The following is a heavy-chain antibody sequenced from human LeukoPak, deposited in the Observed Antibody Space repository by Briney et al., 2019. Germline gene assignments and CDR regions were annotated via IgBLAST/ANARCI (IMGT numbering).Heavy chain of an antibody. CDR3: ARGRVSSSTWYSTYYYFFYMDF. Sequence: SETLSLTCTVSGGSISGYYWSWIRQPPGKGLEWIGYVDHTGSTKFNPSLNGRVSISRDTSKNFFSLRLRSVTAADTAVYFCARGRVSSSTWYSTYYYFFYMDFWGKGTTVTVSS. CDR2: VDHTGST. D-gene: IGHD4-11*01. CDR1: GGSISGYY. J-gene: IGHJ6*03. V-gene: IGHV4-59*01.